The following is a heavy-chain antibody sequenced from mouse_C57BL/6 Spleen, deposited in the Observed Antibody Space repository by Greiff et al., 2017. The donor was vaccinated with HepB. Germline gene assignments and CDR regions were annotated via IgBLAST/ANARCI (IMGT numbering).Heavy chain of an antibody. CDR3: AKAYSNYERGGYFDY. CDR1: GFSLTSYG. CDR2: IWSGGST. Sequence: VKLKESGPGLVQPSQSLSITCTVSGFSLTSYGVHWVRQPPGKGLEWLGVIWSGGSTDYNAAFISRLSISKDNSKSQVFFKMNSLQADDTAIYYCAKAYSNYERGGYFDYWGQGTTLTVSS. V-gene: IGHV2-4*01. D-gene: IGHD2-5*01. J-gene: IGHJ2*01.